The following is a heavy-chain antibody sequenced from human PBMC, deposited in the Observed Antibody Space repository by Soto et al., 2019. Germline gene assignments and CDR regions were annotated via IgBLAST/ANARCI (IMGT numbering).Heavy chain of an antibody. D-gene: IGHD3-22*01. CDR1: GGTFSSYA. J-gene: IGHJ4*02. V-gene: IGHV1-69*13. Sequence: ASVKVSCKASGGTFSSYAISWVRQAPGQGLEWMGGIIPIFGTANYAQKFQGRVTITADESTSTAYMELSSLRSEDTAVYYCARDVGNTDYYDSSGYYPSPLDYWGQGTLVTVS. CDR2: IIPIFGTA. CDR3: ARDVGNTDYYDSSGYYPSPLDY.